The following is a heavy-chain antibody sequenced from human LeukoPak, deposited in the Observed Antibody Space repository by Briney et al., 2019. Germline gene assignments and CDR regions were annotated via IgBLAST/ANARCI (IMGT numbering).Heavy chain of an antibody. CDR1: HYSPNIGDF. CDR3: ARPRHTSMDIFDY. J-gene: IGHJ4*02. Sequence: SETLSHTCAVSHYSPNIGDFWSWLRQLPGKGLEWFASAALGRGTHFTPSPKSRVTLSVDTSKNKFSLKLTSVTAANTAVYYCARPRHTSMDIFDYWGPGNLVTVSS. V-gene: IGHV4-38-2*01. CDR2: AALGRGT. D-gene: IGHD2-2*03.